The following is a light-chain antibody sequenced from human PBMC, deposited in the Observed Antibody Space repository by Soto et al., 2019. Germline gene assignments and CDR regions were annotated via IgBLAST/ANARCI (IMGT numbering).Light chain of an antibody. Sequence: QSVLTQPPSVSGAPGQRVTISCTGSSSNIGAGYDVHWYQQLPGTAPKLLIYGNSNRPSGVPDRFSGSKSGTSASLAIPGLRAEDEADYYCQSYDSSLSGWVFGGGTKVTVL. V-gene: IGLV1-40*01. CDR2: GNS. CDR3: QSYDSSLSGWV. CDR1: SSNIGAGYD. J-gene: IGLJ3*02.